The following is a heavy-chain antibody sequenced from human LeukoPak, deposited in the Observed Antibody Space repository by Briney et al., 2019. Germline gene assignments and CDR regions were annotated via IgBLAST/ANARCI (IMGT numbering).Heavy chain of an antibody. CDR1: GGTFSSYA. CDR3: ARDPRASAAGTSELLWDF. D-gene: IGHD6-13*01. CDR2: IIPILGIA. J-gene: IGHJ4*02. Sequence: GSSVKVSCKASGGTFSSYAISWVRQAPGQGLEWMGRIIPILGIANYAQKFQGRVTITADKSTSTAYMELSSLRSEDTAVYYCARDPRASAAGTSELLWDFWGQGTLVTVSS. V-gene: IGHV1-69*04.